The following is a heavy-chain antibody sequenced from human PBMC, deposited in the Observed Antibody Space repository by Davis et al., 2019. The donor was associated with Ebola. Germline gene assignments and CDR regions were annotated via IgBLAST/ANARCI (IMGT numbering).Heavy chain of an antibody. V-gene: IGHV1-46*01. CDR3: ARGAGYCSSTSCSYFDY. CDR1: GYTFTGYY. Sequence: ASVKVSCKASGYTFTGYYMHWVRQAPGQGLEWMGIINPSGGSTSYAQKFQGRVTMTRDTSTSTVYMELSSLRSEDTAVYYCARGAGYCSSTSCSYFDYWGQGTLVTVSS. J-gene: IGHJ4*02. CDR2: INPSGGST. D-gene: IGHD2-2*01.